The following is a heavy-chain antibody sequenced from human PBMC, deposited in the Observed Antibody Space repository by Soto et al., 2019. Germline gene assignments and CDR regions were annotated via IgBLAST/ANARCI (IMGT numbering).Heavy chain of an antibody. CDR3: ARDSSIITMVRGDTEGHYYGMDV. V-gene: IGHV1-18*01. CDR2: ISAYNGNT. Sequence: QVQLVQSGAEVKKPGASVKVSCKASGYTFTSYGISWVRQAPGQGLEWMGWISAYNGNTNYAQKLQGRVTMTTDTYTSTAYMELRRLRSDDTAVYYCARDSSIITMVRGDTEGHYYGMDVWGQGTTVTVSS. CDR1: GYTFTSYG. D-gene: IGHD3-10*01. J-gene: IGHJ6*02.